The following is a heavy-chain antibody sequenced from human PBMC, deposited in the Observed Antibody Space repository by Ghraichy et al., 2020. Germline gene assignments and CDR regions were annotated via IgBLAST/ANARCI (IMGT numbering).Heavy chain of an antibody. CDR3: ARDGPRDEYHYGWFDP. CDR2: HYYGERT. V-gene: IGHV4-59*12. D-gene: IGHD5-24*01. Sequence: SQTLSRTCTVSGGSTNDYYWSWIRQTPGKGLEWIRNHYYGERTRYNPSLKSRVTISEDRSRNQLSLKMTSVTAADTAMYYCARDGPRDEYHYGWFDPWGQGTLVIVSS. CDR1: GGSTNDYY. J-gene: IGHJ5*02.